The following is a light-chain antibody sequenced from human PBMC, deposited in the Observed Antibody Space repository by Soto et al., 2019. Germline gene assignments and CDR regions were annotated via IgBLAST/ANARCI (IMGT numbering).Light chain of an antibody. Sequence: DIQMTQSPSSLSASVGDRVTITCRASQSISSYLNWYQQKPGKAPKLLIYAASSLQSGVPSRFSGSGSGTDFPLTIRTLQPEDFASYYCQQSYSTPGFTFGPGTKVDIK. CDR1: QSISSY. CDR3: QQSYSTPGFT. J-gene: IGKJ3*01. CDR2: AAS. V-gene: IGKV1-39*01.